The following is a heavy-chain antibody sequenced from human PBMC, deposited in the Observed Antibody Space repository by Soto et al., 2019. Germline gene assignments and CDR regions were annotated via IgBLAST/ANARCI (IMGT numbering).Heavy chain of an antibody. CDR1: GFTFSSYG. J-gene: IGHJ4*02. CDR2: IWYDGSNK. D-gene: IGHD3-22*01. Sequence: QVQLVESGGGVVQPGRSLRLSCAASGFTFSSYGMHWVRQAPGKGLEWVAVIWYDGSNKYYADSVKGRFTISRDNSKNTLYLQKNSLRAEDTAVYYCARSPNYDDSSGCKRGYCDYWGQGTLVTVSS. CDR3: ARSPNYDDSSGCKRGYCDY. V-gene: IGHV3-33*01.